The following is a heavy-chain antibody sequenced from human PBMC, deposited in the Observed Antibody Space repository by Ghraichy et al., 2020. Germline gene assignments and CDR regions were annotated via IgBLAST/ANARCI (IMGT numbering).Heavy chain of an antibody. J-gene: IGHJ4*02. CDR3: AKFDGYNVLDH. Sequence: GSLRLSCKASGFTFSSYPMNWVRQAPGKGLEWVSAIIASGATTYYADSVKGRLTISRDNSKNTLYLQMNSLRAEDTALYYCAKFDGYNVLDHWGQGTLVTVSS. CDR1: GFTFSSYP. D-gene: IGHD5-24*01. V-gene: IGHV3-23*01. CDR2: IIASGATT.